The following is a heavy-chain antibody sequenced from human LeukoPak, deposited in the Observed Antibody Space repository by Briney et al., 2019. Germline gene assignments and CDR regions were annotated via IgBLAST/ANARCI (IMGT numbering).Heavy chain of an antibody. D-gene: IGHD4-23*01. Sequence: SQTLSLTCAISGGSVSSNSATWNWIRQFPSRGLEWLGRTYYRSKWYSDYAVSVKSRITINPDTSKNQLSLQLTSVTPEDTAVYYCARDSNGNSLFDYWGQGTLVTVSS. J-gene: IGHJ4*01. CDR2: TYYRSKWYS. CDR1: GGSVSSNSAT. V-gene: IGHV6-1*01. CDR3: ARDSNGNSLFDY.